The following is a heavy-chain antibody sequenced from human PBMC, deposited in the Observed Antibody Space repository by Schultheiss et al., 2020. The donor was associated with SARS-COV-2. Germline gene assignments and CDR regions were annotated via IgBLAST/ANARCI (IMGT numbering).Heavy chain of an antibody. V-gene: IGHV4-39*01. J-gene: IGHJ5*02. Sequence: SETLSLTCTVSGGSVSSSSYYWSWIRQPPGKGLEWIGSIYYSGSTYYNPSLKSRVTMSVDTSKNQFSLKLSSVTAADTAVYYCARPRGSAWYSWFDPWGQGTLVTVSS. CDR3: ARPRGSAWYSWFDP. CDR2: IYYSGST. CDR1: GGSVSSSSYY. D-gene: IGHD6-19*01.